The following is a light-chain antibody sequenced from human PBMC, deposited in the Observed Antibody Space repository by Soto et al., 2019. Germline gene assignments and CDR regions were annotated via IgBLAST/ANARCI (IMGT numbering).Light chain of an antibody. CDR2: DAS. Sequence: DIVMTQTPSTLSLSPGDRATLSCRASQSVYNNYLAWYQQKPGQAPRLLIYDASARFTGIPDRFSGSGSGTEFTLTISRLEPEDFAVYYCQRYGTSFSFGGGTKVEIK. CDR1: QSVYNNY. CDR3: QRYGTSFS. J-gene: IGKJ4*01. V-gene: IGKV3-20*01.